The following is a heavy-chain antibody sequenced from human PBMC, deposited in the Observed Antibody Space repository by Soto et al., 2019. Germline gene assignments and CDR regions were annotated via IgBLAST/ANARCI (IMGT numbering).Heavy chain of an antibody. CDR2: ISYDGSNK. D-gene: IGHD3-9*01. V-gene: IGHV3-30-3*01. Sequence: GGSLRLSCAASGFTFSSYAMHWVRQAPGKGLEWVAVISYDGSNKYYADSVKGRFTISRDNSKNTLYLQMNSLRAEDTAVYYSARDYGYDILNGYYNIGHFDYWGQGPLVTVSS. CDR1: GFTFSSYA. CDR3: ARDYGYDILNGYYNIGHFDY. J-gene: IGHJ4*02.